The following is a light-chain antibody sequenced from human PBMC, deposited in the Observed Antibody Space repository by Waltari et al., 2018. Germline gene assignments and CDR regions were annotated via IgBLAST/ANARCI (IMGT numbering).Light chain of an antibody. Sequence: QSALTHPPSVSGSHGQSITIPRPGTSSDVGFYNHVSWYQQHPGKAPKLILYDVFERPSGVSNRFSGSKSGNTASLTISGLQAEDEADYYCNSYAGSSSWVFGGGTKLTVL. V-gene: IGLV2-14*01. CDR1: SSDVGFYNH. CDR3: NSYAGSSSWV. J-gene: IGLJ3*02. CDR2: DVF.